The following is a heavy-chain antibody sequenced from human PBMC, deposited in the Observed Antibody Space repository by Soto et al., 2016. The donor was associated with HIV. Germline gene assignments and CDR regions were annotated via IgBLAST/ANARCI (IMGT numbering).Heavy chain of an antibody. D-gene: IGHD4-4*01. CDR1: GFTFDDYT. V-gene: IGHV3-43*01. CDR3: TKGRVYSSPRGYSYMDV. Sequence: EMQLVESGGVVVQPGGSLRLSCTASGFTFDDYTMYWVRQAPGKGLEWVSLITWDGGSTYYADSVKGRFTISRDNSKNSLYLQMNSLRREDTALYYCTKGRVYSSPRGYSYMDVWGKGTTVSVSS. CDR2: ITWDGGST. J-gene: IGHJ6*03.